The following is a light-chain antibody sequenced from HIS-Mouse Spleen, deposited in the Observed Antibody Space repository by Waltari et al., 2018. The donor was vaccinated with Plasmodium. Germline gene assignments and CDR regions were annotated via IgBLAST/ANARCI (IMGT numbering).Light chain of an antibody. Sequence: EIVMTQSPATLSVSPGERATLSCRASQSVSSNLAWYQQKPGQAPRLLIYGATTRATGIPARFIGRGSGTEFTLTISSLQSEDFAVYYCQQYNNWSFTFGPGTKVDIK. V-gene: IGKV3-15*01. J-gene: IGKJ3*01. CDR1: QSVSSN. CDR2: GAT. CDR3: QQYNNWSFT.